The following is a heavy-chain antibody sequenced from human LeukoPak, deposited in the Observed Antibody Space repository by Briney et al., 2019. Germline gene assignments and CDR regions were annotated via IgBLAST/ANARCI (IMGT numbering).Heavy chain of an antibody. Sequence: GGSLRLSCAASGFTFSSYWMHWVRQAPGKGLVWVSRINTDGSSTSYADSVKGRFTISRDNAKNTLYLQMNSLRAEDTAVYYCARDPYNGSYSEGYYYYYMDVWGKGTTVTVSS. CDR3: ARDPYNGSYSEGYYYYYMDV. D-gene: IGHD1-1*01. J-gene: IGHJ6*03. V-gene: IGHV3-74*01. CDR2: INTDGSST. CDR1: GFTFSSYW.